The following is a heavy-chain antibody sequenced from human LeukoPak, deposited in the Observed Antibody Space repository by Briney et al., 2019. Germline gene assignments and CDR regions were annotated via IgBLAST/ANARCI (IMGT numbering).Heavy chain of an antibody. CDR3: ARYTYQLHLFDP. J-gene: IGHJ5*02. Sequence: ASVKVSCKASGYTFTSYGISWVRQAPGQGLEWMGWISAYSGNTNYAQKLQGRVTMTTDTSTSTAYMELRSLRSDDTAVYYCARYTYQLHLFDPWGQGTLVTVSS. V-gene: IGHV1-18*01. D-gene: IGHD2-2*01. CDR1: GYTFTSYG. CDR2: ISAYSGNT.